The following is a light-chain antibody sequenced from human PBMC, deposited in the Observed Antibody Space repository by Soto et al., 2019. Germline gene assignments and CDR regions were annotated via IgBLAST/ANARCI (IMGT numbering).Light chain of an antibody. V-gene: IGKV3-15*01. CDR3: QHYNNWPL. CDR1: KSISNN. CDR2: DAS. J-gene: IGKJ3*01. Sequence: EIVLTQSPATLSVSPGERVTLSCRARKSISNNLAWYQQKPDQTPRLLIYDASTRATGLPARFSGSGSGTEFTLTISSLQSEDFAVYYCQHYNNWPLFGPGTKVDIK.